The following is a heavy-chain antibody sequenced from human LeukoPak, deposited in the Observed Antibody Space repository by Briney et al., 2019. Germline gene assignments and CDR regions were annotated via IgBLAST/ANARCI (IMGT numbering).Heavy chain of an antibody. CDR1: GGSFSGYY. Sequence: PSETLSLTCAVYGGSFSGYYWSWIRQPAGKGLEWIGRIYTSGSTNYNPSLKSRVTMSVDTSKNQFSLKLSSVTAADTAVYYCAREGYSSSSLDYYYYMDVWGKGTTVTVSS. CDR3: AREGYSSSSLDYYYYMDV. V-gene: IGHV4-4*07. J-gene: IGHJ6*03. CDR2: IYTSGST. D-gene: IGHD6-6*01.